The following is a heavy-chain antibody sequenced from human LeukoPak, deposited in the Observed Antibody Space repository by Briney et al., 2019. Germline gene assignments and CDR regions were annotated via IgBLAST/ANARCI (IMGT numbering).Heavy chain of an antibody. Sequence: SETLSLTRAVYGGSFSGYYWSWIRQPPGKGLEWIGEINHSGSTNYNPSLKSRVTISVDTSKNQFSLKLSSVTAADTAVYYCARGYCSSTSCYTFGYWGQGTLVTVSS. CDR1: GGSFSGYY. CDR3: ARGYCSSTSCYTFGY. V-gene: IGHV4-34*01. J-gene: IGHJ4*02. D-gene: IGHD2-2*02. CDR2: INHSGST.